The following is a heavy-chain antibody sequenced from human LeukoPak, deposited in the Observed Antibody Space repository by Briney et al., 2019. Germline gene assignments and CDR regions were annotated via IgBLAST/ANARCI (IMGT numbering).Heavy chain of an antibody. D-gene: IGHD3-3*01. CDR2: ISGDADNI. J-gene: IGHJ5*02. V-gene: IGHV3-23*01. CDR1: GFTSNNYA. CDR3: AKMDNYEFLRGYPNWFDP. Sequence: GGTLRLSCAASGFTSNNYAMSWVRPAPGKGLEWVSVISGDADNIYYADSVKGRFTISRDNSKNTLYLKMDSLRAEDTAVYYCAKMDNYEFLRGYPNWFDPWGQGTLVTVSS.